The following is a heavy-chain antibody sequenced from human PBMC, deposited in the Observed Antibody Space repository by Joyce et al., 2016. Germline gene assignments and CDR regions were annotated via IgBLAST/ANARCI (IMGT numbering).Heavy chain of an antibody. D-gene: IGHD4-23*01. CDR2: IDANSGNA. CDR1: GYTFSSYT. J-gene: IGHJ4*02. CDR3: ARVSPLYGGRAKGYFDY. Sequence: QVRLVQSGAEVKEPGASVRVSCRAYGYTFSSYTIHWVRQAPGQGLEWMGWIDANSGNAKDSEKFKGRLTLTGDTSASAAYIQLSSLTSEDTALYYCARVSPLYGGRAKGYFDYWGQGTLVSVSS. V-gene: IGHV1-3*01.